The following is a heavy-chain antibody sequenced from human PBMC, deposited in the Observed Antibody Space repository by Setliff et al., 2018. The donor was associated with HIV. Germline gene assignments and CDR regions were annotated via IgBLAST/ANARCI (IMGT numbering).Heavy chain of an antibody. CDR3: ARDGYYDSSGYSAFDI. J-gene: IGHJ3*02. V-gene: IGHV1-2*06. D-gene: IGHD3-22*01. Sequence: GASVKVSCKASGYTFTDYYIHWVRQAPGQGLEWMGRINPNNGGTNYAQKFQGRVTMTRDTSISTAYMELSRLRSDDTAVYYCARDGYYDSSGYSAFDIWGQGTRVTV. CDR1: GYTFTDYY. CDR2: INPNNGGT.